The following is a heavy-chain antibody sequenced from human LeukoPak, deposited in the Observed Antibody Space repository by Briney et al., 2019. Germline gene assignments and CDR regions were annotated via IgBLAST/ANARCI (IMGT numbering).Heavy chain of an antibody. Sequence: ASVKVSCNTSRYSFTSYNLHWVRQAPGQRLEWMGRIKPSGGNTNYAQKFQGRVTITADKSTSTAYMELSSLRSEDTAVYYCAMGVGAPQDLAVAADFDYWGQGTLVTVSS. CDR3: AMGVGAPQDLAVAADFDY. CDR2: IKPSGGNT. J-gene: IGHJ4*02. CDR1: RYSFTSYN. V-gene: IGHV1-46*01. D-gene: IGHD6-19*01.